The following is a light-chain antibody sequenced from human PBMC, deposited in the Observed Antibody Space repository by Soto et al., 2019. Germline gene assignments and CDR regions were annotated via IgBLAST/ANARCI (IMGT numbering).Light chain of an antibody. CDR2: ATS. Sequence: EIVLTQSPGTLSLFPGERATFSCRTSQSISATYLAWYQQKPGQAPRLLIYATSSRATGIPDRFSGSGSRTDFTLTISRLEPDDSAVYYCQKYASLPRTFGQGTKVEI. J-gene: IGKJ1*01. CDR1: QSISATY. V-gene: IGKV3-20*01. CDR3: QKYASLPRT.